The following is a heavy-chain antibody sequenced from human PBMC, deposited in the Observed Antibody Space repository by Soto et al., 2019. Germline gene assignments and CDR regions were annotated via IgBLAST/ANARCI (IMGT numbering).Heavy chain of an antibody. CDR2: IIPIFGTA. V-gene: IGHV1-69*13. D-gene: IGHD6-6*01. CDR3: ARDSKEEYSSSSAGWYFDY. J-gene: IGHJ4*02. CDR1: GGTFSSYA. Sequence: SVKVSFKASGGTFSSYAISWVLQAPGQGLEWMGGIIPIFGTANYAQKFQGRVTITADESTSTAYMELSSLRSEDTAVYYCARDSKEEYSSSSAGWYFDYWGQGTLVTVSS.